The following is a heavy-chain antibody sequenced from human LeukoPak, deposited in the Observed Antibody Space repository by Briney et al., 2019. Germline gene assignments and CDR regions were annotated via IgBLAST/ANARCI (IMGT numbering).Heavy chain of an antibody. CDR1: GFTFDDYA. CDR2: ISWNSGSI. J-gene: IGHJ5*02. Sequence: GRSLRLSCAASGFTFDDYAMHWVRQAPGKGLEWVSGISWNSGSIGYADSVKGRFTISRDNAKNSLYLQMNSLRAEDTALYYCAKVHRRNWFDPWGQGTLVTVSS. CDR3: AKVHRRNWFDP. V-gene: IGHV3-9*01.